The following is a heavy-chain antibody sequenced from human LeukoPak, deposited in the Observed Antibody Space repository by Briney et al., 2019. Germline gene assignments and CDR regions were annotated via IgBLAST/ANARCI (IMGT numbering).Heavy chain of an antibody. CDR1: GYTFTGYY. Sequence: ASVKVSCKASGYTFTGYYMHWVRQAPGQGLEWMGWINPNSGGTNYAQKFQGRVTMTRDTSISTAYMELSRLRSEDTAVYYCASTNSYYYDSSGYYYWGQGTLVTVSS. J-gene: IGHJ4*02. CDR3: ASTNSYYYDSSGYYY. D-gene: IGHD3-22*01. V-gene: IGHV1-2*02. CDR2: INPNSGGT.